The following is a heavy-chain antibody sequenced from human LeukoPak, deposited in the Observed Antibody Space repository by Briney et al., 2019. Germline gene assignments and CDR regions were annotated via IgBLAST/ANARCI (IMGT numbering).Heavy chain of an antibody. V-gene: IGHV3-30*02. CDR2: IWNDGSSK. Sequence: PGGSLRPSCAASGFIFSTYGLHWVRQAPGKGLEWVAFIWNDGSSKYYTDAVKDRFTISRDNSKNTLYLQMSSLRAEDTAVYYCARDFWPDHSFDYWGQGTLVTVSS. CDR3: ARDFWPDHSFDY. J-gene: IGHJ4*02. CDR1: GFIFSTYG. D-gene: IGHD3-3*01.